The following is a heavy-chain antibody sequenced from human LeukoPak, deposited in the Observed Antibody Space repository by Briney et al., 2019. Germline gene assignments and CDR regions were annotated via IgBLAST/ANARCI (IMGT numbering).Heavy chain of an antibody. Sequence: PGGSLRLSCAASGFTLSSYAMSWVRQAPGKGLEWVANIKQDGSEKYYVDSVKGRFTISRDNAKNSLYLQMNSLRAEDTAVYYCARDAIGDWISIGWGQGTLVTVSS. D-gene: IGHD3-10*01. CDR3: ARDAIGDWISIG. CDR1: GFTLSSYA. CDR2: IKQDGSEK. V-gene: IGHV3-7*05. J-gene: IGHJ4*02.